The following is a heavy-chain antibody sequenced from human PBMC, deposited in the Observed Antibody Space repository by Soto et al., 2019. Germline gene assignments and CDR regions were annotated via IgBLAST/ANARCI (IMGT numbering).Heavy chain of an antibody. V-gene: IGHV4-34*01. CDR1: GGSFSGFY. J-gene: IGHJ6*02. CDR3: ARADRTLVTSYGLDV. D-gene: IGHD2-21*02. CDR2: INHSGTI. Sequence: ETLSLTCAVSGGSFSGFYWTWIRHPPGEGLEWIGEINHSGTINFNPSLRSRLTISLDSSKKHFSLKLTSLTAADAAVYYCARADRTLVTSYGLDVWGQGTTVTVSS.